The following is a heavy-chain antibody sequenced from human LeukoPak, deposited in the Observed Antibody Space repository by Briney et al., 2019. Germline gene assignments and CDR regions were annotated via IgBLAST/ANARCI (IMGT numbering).Heavy chain of an antibody. CDR2: IIPIFGTA. J-gene: IGHJ4*02. CDR3: ARGGPIAARPIDY. Sequence: ASVKVSCKASGGTFSSYAISWVRQAPGQGLEWMGGIIPIFGTANYAQKFQGRVTITADESTSTAYMELSSLRSEDTAVYYCARGGPIAARPIDYWGQGTLVTVSS. D-gene: IGHD6-6*01. CDR1: GGTFSSYA. V-gene: IGHV1-69*13.